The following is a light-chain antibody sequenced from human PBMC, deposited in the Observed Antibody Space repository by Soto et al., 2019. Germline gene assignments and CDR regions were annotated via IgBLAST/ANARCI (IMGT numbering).Light chain of an antibody. CDR2: GAS. V-gene: IGKV3-20*01. Sequence: EIVLTQSPGTLSLSPGERATLPCRASQSVSSDYLAWYQQKPGQAPRLLIYGASSRATGIPDRFSGSGSGTDFTLTISSLQSEDFAVYYCQQYNNWPRGTFGQGTKLEIK. J-gene: IGKJ2*01. CDR1: QSVSSDY. CDR3: QQYNNWPRGT.